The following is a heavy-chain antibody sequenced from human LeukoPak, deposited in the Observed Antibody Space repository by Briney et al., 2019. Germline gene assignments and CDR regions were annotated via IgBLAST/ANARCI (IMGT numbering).Heavy chain of an antibody. J-gene: IGHJ6*02. CDR1: GYTFTSYD. CDR2: MNPNSGNT. V-gene: IGHV1-8*01. D-gene: IGHD6-19*01. Sequence: ASVKVSCKASGYTFTSYDINWVRQATGQGLEWMGWMNPNSGNTGYAQKFQGRVTMTRNTSISTAYMELSSLRSEDTAVYYCARVKPSSCWYRHYYYYGMDVWGQGTTVTVSS. CDR3: ARVKPSSCWYRHYYYYGMDV.